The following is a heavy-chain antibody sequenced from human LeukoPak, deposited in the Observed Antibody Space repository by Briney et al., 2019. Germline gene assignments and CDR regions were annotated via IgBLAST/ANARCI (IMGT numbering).Heavy chain of an antibody. J-gene: IGHJ6*02. CDR3: ARGRIVATLGGMDV. Sequence: ASVTVSCTASGYTFTSYGISWVRQAPGQGLEWMGWISAYNGNTNYAQKLQGRVTMTTDTSTSTAYMELRSLRSDDTAVYYCARGRIVATLGGMDVWGQGTTVIVSS. D-gene: IGHD5-12*01. CDR2: ISAYNGNT. CDR1: GYTFTSYG. V-gene: IGHV1-18*01.